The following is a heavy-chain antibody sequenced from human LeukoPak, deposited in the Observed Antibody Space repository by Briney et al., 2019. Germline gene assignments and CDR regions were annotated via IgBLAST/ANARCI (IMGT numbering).Heavy chain of an antibody. CDR3: AREGMATITRDAFDI. Sequence: ASVKVSCKASGYTFTSYGISWVRQAPGQGLEWMGWISAYNGNTNYAQKFQGRVTMTTDTSTSTAYMELRSLRSDDTAVYYSAREGMATITRDAFDIWGQGTMVTVSS. CDR1: GYTFTSYG. CDR2: ISAYNGNT. V-gene: IGHV1-18*01. J-gene: IGHJ3*02. D-gene: IGHD5-24*01.